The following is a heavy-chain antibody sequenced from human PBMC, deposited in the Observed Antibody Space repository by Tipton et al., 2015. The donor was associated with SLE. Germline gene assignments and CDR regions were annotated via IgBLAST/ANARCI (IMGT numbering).Heavy chain of an antibody. CDR2: ISYSGST. V-gene: IGHV4-59*01. Sequence: TLFLTCTVSGGSISSYYWSWIRQPPGKGLEWIAYISYSGSTNYNPSLKSRVTISVDTSKNQFSLKLSSVTAADTAVYYCASLHSSGYHRIFDYWGQGTLVTVSS. CDR1: GGSISSYY. J-gene: IGHJ4*02. D-gene: IGHD3-22*01. CDR3: ASLHSSGYHRIFDY.